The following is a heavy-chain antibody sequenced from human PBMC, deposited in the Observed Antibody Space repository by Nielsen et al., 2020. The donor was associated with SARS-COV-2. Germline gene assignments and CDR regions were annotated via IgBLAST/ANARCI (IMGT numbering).Heavy chain of an antibody. CDR3: ASCTPGIAAYFDY. CDR1: GDSISSYY. Sequence: SETLSLTCTVSGDSISSYYWSWIRQPPGKGLEWIGYIYFNGSPNYNPSLKSRVTISLDTSKSQFSLRLNSVTAADTAVYYCASCTPGIAAYFDYWGQGTLVTVSS. CDR2: IYFNGSP. V-gene: IGHV4-59*13. J-gene: IGHJ4*02. D-gene: IGHD6-13*01.